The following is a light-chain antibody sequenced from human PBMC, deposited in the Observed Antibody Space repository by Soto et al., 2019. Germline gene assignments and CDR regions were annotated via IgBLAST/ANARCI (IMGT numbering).Light chain of an antibody. Sequence: ALTQPRSGSGSPGQSVTISCTRTSSDVGGYNYVSWYQQHPDKAPKVMIYDVTKRPSGVPDRFSGSKSGNTASLTISGLQAEDEADYYCCSYAGSYIYVFGTG. CDR1: SSDVGGYNY. CDR2: DVT. J-gene: IGLJ1*01. V-gene: IGLV2-11*01. CDR3: CSYAGSYIYV.